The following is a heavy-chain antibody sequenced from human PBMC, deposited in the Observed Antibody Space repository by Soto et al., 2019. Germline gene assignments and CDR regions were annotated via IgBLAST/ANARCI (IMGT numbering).Heavy chain of an antibody. D-gene: IGHD3-3*01. CDR2: IRSKAYGGTT. J-gene: IGHJ6*02. CDR3: TRDEMWAYDFWSQRGMDV. V-gene: IGHV3-49*03. CDR1: GFTFGDYA. Sequence: GGSLRLSCTASGFTFGDYAMSWFRQAPGKGLEWVGFIRSKAYGGTTEYAASVKGRFTISRDDSESIAYLQMNSLKTEDTAVYYCTRDEMWAYDFWSQRGMDVWGQGTTVTVSS.